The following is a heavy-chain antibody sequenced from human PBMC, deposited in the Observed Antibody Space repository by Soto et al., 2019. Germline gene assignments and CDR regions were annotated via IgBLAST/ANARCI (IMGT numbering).Heavy chain of an antibody. CDR3: AKSHCSGGSCYYGMDV. D-gene: IGHD2-15*01. V-gene: IGHV3-23*01. CDR1: GFTFSSYA. Sequence: GGSLRLSCAASGFTFSSYAMSWVRQAPGKGLEWVSAISGSGGSTYYADSVKGRFTISRDNSKNTLYLQMNSLRAKDTAVYYCAKSHCSGGSCYYGMDVWGQGTTVTVSS. CDR2: ISGSGGST. J-gene: IGHJ6*02.